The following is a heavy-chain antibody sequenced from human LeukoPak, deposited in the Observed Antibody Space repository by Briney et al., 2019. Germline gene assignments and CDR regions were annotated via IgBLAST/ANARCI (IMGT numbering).Heavy chain of an antibody. CDR3: ARSPTGYGSQPKTFDY. CDR1: GGSISSSSYY. V-gene: IGHV4-39*01. D-gene: IGHD1-1*01. CDR2: IYYSGST. J-gene: IGHJ4*02. Sequence: SETLSLTCTVSGGSISSSSYYWGWIRQPPGKGLEWIGSIYYSGSTYYNPSLKSRVTISVDTSKNQFSLKLSSVTAADTAVCYCARSPTGYGSQPKTFDYWGQGTLVTVSS.